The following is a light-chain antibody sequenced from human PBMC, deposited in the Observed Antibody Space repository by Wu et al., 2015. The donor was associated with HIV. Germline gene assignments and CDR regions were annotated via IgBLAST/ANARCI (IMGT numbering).Light chain of an antibody. CDR2: AAS. CDR3: QQSYSTPST. V-gene: IGKV1-39*01. CDR1: QSISSD. J-gene: IGKJ1*01. Sequence: DIQMTQSPSSLSASVGDRVTITCRASQSISSDLNWYQKKSGKAPKLLIYAASSLQSGVPSRFSGSGSGTDFTLTINSLQPEDFASYYCQQSYSTPSTFGQGTKVEIK.